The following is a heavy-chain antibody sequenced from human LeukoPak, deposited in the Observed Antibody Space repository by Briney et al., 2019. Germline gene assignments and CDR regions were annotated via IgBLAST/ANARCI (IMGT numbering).Heavy chain of an antibody. CDR2: ISGSGGST. V-gene: IGHV3-23*01. Sequence: GGSLRLSCAASGFTFSSYAMSWVRQAPGRGLEWVSAISGSGGSTYYADSVKGRFTISRDNSKNTLYLQMNSLRAEDTAVYYCAKKRVGATRTFDYWGQGTLVTVSS. D-gene: IGHD1-26*01. CDR3: AKKRVGATRTFDY. CDR1: GFTFSSYA. J-gene: IGHJ4*02.